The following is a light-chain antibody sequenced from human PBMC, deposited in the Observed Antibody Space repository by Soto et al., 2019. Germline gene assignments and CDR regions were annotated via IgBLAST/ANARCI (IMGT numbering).Light chain of an antibody. Sequence: ELVLTQSPGTLSLSPVERVTLSCMASQSITSSHLAWYQQKPGQAPRLLIYGASSRATGIPDRFSGSGSGTDFTLTISRLEPEDFALYYCQQYGSSSLTFGPGTKVDIK. CDR3: QQYGSSSLT. V-gene: IGKV3-20*01. CDR1: QSITSSH. CDR2: GAS. J-gene: IGKJ3*01.